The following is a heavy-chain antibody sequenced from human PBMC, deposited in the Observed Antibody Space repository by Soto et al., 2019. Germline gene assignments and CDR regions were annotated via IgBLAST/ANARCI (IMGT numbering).Heavy chain of an antibody. J-gene: IGHJ4*02. CDR2: IYYSGST. D-gene: IGHD6-13*01. Sequence: PSETLSLTCTVSGGSISSGDYYWILIRQPPGKGLEWIGYIYYSGSTYYNPSLKSRVTISVDTSKNQFSLKLSSVTAADTAVYYCARDLAAGRRKRGKLDSSSWYYFDYWGQGTLVTVSS. V-gene: IGHV4-30-4*01. CDR3: ARDLAAGRRKRGKLDSSSWYYFDY. CDR1: GGSISSGDYY.